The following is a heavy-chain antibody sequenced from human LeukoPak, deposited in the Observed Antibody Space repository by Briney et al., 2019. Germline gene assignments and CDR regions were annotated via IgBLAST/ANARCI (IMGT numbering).Heavy chain of an antibody. V-gene: IGHV1-2*02. CDR3: ARDSTLVYGDYVYWFDP. Sequence: EASVKVSCKASGYTFTGYYMRWVRQAPGQGLEWMGWINPNSGGTNYAQKFQGRVTMTRDTSISTAYMELSRLRSDDTAVYYCARDSTLVYGDYVYWFDPWGQGTLVTVSS. J-gene: IGHJ5*02. CDR1: GYTFTGYY. CDR2: INPNSGGT. D-gene: IGHD4-17*01.